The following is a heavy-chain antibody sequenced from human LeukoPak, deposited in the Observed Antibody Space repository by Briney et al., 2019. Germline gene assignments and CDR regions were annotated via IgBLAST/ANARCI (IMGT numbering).Heavy chain of an antibody. J-gene: IGHJ1*01. CDR2: ISSGSSSI. D-gene: IGHD2-15*01. V-gene: IGHV3-48*01. CDR3: ARSSEH. Sequence: PGGSLRLSCADSGFSFSSYNMNWVRQAPGKGLEWVSYISSGSSSIYYANSVKGRFTISRDNAKNSLYLQMNSLRAEDTAVYYCARSSEHWGQGTLVTVSS. CDR1: GFSFSSYN.